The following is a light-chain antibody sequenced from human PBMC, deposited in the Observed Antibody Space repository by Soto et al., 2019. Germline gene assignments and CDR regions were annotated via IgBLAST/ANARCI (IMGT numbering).Light chain of an antibody. CDR2: DVT. Sequence: QSVLTQAPSASGYPGQSVTISCTGTSSDIGGYNSVSWYQQHPGKAPKVMIYDVTKRPSGVPDRFSGSKSGNTASLTVSALQAEDEAHYYCSSFTDGTNLVFGTGTKLTVL. J-gene: IGLJ1*01. CDR1: SSDIGGYNS. V-gene: IGLV2-8*01. CDR3: SSFTDGTNLV.